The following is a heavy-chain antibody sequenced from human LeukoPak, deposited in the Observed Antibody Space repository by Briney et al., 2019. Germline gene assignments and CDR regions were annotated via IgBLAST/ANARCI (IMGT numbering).Heavy chain of an antibody. J-gene: IGHJ4*02. V-gene: IGHV4-4*07. CDR1: GGSISSYF. CDR3: ARLSVGATGDLFDY. CDR2: IYTSGST. Sequence: SETLSLTCTVSGGSISSYFWSWIRQPAGKGLEWIGRIYTSGSTNYNPSLKSRVTMSADTSKNQFSLKVRSVTAADTAVYYCARLSVGATGDLFDYWGQGSLVTVSS. D-gene: IGHD1-26*01.